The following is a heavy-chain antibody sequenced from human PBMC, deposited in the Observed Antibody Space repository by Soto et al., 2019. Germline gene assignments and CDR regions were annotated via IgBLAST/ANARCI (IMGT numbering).Heavy chain of an antibody. CDR1: GFSFTTYG. V-gene: IGHV3-23*01. D-gene: IGHD3-22*01. CDR3: AKDFYYDTRGPDY. J-gene: IGHJ4*02. CDR2: ISGSGGST. Sequence: LRLSCAASGFSFTTYGMSWVRQAPGKGLEWVSTISGSGGSTYYADSVKGRFTISRGNSKNTLYLQMNSLRAEDTAVYYCAKDFYYDTRGPDYWGQGTLVTVSS.